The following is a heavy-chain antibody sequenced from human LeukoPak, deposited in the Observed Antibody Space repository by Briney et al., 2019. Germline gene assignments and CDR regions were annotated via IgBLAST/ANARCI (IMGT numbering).Heavy chain of an antibody. CDR2: TNEDGSEK. J-gene: IGHJ3*01. Sequence: QSGGSLRLSCAASGFTLSNFWMTWVRQAPGKGLEWVANTNEDGSEKYYVDSVKGRFTSSRDNAKDSIYLEMNSLRDEDTAVYYCARGYRTSRDAFDVWGQGTMVTVSS. V-gene: IGHV3-7*01. CDR3: ARGYRTSRDAFDV. D-gene: IGHD2-2*01. CDR1: GFTLSNFW.